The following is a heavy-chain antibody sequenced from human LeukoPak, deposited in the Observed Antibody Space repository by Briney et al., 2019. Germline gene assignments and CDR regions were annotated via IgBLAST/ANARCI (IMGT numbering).Heavy chain of an antibody. Sequence: PGGSLRLSCAASGFTFSSYGMHWVRQAPGKGLEWVAVISYDGSNKYYADSVKGRFTISRDNSKNTLYLQMNSLRAEDTAVYYCAKDLIVGDYGVDYWGQGTLVTVSS. CDR3: AKDLIVGDYGVDY. CDR1: GFTFSSYG. CDR2: ISYDGSNK. D-gene: IGHD4-17*01. J-gene: IGHJ4*02. V-gene: IGHV3-30*18.